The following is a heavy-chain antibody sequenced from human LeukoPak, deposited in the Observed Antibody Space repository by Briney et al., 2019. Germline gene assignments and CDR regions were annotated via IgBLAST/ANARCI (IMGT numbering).Heavy chain of an antibody. Sequence: SETLSLTCTVSGYSISSGCDWGWIRQPPGKGLEWIGSIYHSGSTYYNPSLKSRVTISVDTSKNQFSLKLSSVTAADTAVYYCARDGSSSWRPNWFDPWGQGTLVTVSS. D-gene: IGHD6-13*01. CDR3: ARDGSSSWRPNWFDP. V-gene: IGHV4-38-2*02. CDR2: IYHSGST. CDR1: GYSISSGCD. J-gene: IGHJ5*02.